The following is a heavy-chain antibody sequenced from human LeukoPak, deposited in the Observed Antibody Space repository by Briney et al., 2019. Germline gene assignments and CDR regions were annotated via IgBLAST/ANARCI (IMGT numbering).Heavy chain of an antibody. CDR3: ARGDCSGGSCDYYYYYGMDV. V-gene: IGHV1-69*04. J-gene: IGHJ6*02. D-gene: IGHD2-15*01. CDR1: RGTFSSYA. CDR2: IIPILGIA. Sequence: SVKVSCKASRGTFSSYAISWVRQAPGHGLEWMGRIIPILGIANYAQKFQGRVTITADKSTSTDYMELSSLRAEDTAVYNCARGDCSGGSCDYYYYYGMDVWGQGTTVTVSS.